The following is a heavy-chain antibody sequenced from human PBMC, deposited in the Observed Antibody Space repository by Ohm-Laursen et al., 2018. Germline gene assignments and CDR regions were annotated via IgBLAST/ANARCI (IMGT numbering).Heavy chain of an antibody. CDR2: ITHGGRTK. J-gene: IGHJ4*02. CDR1: GFTFSDYY. V-gene: IGHV3-11*01. D-gene: IGHD4-17*01. CDR3: ARDEGIYGAFDY. Sequence: GSLRLSCAASGFTFSDYYMTWIRQAPGQGLEWLSYITHGGRTKYYADSVKGRFTISRDNAKNSLYLQINSLRAEDTAMYYCARDEGIYGAFDYWGRGTLVTVSS.